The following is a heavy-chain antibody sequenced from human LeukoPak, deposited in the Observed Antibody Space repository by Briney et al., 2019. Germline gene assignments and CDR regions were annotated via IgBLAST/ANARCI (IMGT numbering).Heavy chain of an antibody. CDR2: IWYDGSNK. Sequence: PGGSLRLSCAASGFTFSSYGMHWVRQAPGKGLEWVAVIWYDGSNKYYADSVKGRFTISRDNSKNTLYLQMNSLRAEDTAVYYCARDREIVELAGSFVYWGQGTLVTVSS. D-gene: IGHD3-3*02. V-gene: IGHV3-33*01. J-gene: IGHJ4*02. CDR3: ARDREIVELAGSFVY. CDR1: GFTFSSYG.